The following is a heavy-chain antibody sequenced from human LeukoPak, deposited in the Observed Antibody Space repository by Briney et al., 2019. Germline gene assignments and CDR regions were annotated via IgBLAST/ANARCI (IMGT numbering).Heavy chain of an antibody. CDR2: IYYSGST. J-gene: IGHJ3*02. V-gene: IGHV4-59*01. D-gene: IGHD3-22*01. CDR1: GGSISSYY. Sequence: PSETLSLTCTVSGGSISSYYWSWIRQPPGKGLEWIGYIYYSGSTNYNPSLKSRVTISVDTSKNQFSLKLSSVTAADTAVYYCAQYYYDSSGSTGAFDIWGQGIMVTVSS. CDR3: AQYYYDSSGSTGAFDI.